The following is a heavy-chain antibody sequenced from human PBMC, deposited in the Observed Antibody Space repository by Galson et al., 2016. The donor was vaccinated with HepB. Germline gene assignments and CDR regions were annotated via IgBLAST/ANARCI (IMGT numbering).Heavy chain of an antibody. CDR1: GYTFTSYA. J-gene: IGHJ4*02. V-gene: IGHV7-4-1*02. CDR2: INTNTGNP. D-gene: IGHD3/OR15-3a*01. Sequence: SVKVSCKASGYTFTSYAINWVRQAPGQGLEWMGWINTNTGNPTYGQGFTGRFVFSLDTSVRTAYLQISSLKAEDTAVYYCARDRDIVEIWTGYRSPPEYWGQGTLVTVSS. CDR3: ARDRDIVEIWTGYRSPPEY.